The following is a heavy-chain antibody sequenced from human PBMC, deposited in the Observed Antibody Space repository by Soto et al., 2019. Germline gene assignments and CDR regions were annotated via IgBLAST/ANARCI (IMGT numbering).Heavy chain of an antibody. V-gene: IGHV1-18*01. CDR1: GYTFTSYG. J-gene: IGHJ4*02. CDR3: ARASDDSSGYYYDLYYFDY. D-gene: IGHD3-22*01. CDR2: ISAYNGNT. Sequence: GGSVKISCKASGYTFTSYGISWLRQAPGQGLAWMGWISAYNGNTNYAQKPQGRVTMTTDTSTSTAYMELRSLRSDDTAVYYCARASDDSSGYYYDLYYFDYWGQGTLVTVSS.